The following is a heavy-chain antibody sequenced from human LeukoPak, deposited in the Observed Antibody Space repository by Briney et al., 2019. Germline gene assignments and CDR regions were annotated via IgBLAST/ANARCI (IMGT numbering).Heavy chain of an antibody. CDR3: ARLGFDH. V-gene: IGHV4-39*01. Sequence: SETLSLTCTVSGGSISSSSYYWGWIRQPPGKGLEWIGSIYYSGSTYYNPSLKSRVTISVDTSKNQFSLKLSSVTAADTAVYYCARLGFDHWGQGTLVTVSS. CDR2: IYYSGST. J-gene: IGHJ5*02. CDR1: GGSISSSSYY.